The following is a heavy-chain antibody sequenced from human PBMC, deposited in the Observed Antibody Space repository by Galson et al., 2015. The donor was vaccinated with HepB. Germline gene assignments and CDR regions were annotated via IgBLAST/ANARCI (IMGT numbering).Heavy chain of an antibody. V-gene: IGHV5-51*01. CDR3: ARQGGSRGKLDL. D-gene: IGHD6-19*01. Sequence: QSGAEVKKPGESLKISCKTSGYSFSKYWIVWVRQMAGKGLESMGIIYPGDLNIKYSPTFEGRVIISADKSTDTAYVEWTSLKTSDSAMYYCARQGGSRGKLDLWGLGTLVTVS. J-gene: IGHJ4*02. CDR2: IYPGDLNI. CDR1: GYSFSKYW.